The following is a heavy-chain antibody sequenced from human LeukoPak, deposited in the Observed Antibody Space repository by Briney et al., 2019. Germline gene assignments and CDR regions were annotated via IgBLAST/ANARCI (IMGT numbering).Heavy chain of an antibody. CDR3: ARESRDGYKTGVDY. V-gene: IGHV1-2*06. CDR1: GYTFTGYY. CDR2: INPNSGGT. Sequence: ASMKVSCKASGYTFTGYYMHWVRQAPGQGLEWMGRINPNSGGTNYAQKFQGRVTMTRDTSISTAYMELSRLRSDDTAVYYCARESRDGYKTGVDYWGQGTLVTVSS. J-gene: IGHJ4*02. D-gene: IGHD5-24*01.